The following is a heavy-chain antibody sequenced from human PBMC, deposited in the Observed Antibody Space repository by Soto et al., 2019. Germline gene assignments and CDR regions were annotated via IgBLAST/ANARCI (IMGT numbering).Heavy chain of an antibody. Sequence: QVQLVQSGAEVKKPGASVKVSCKASGYTFTSYGISWVRQAPGQGLEWMGWISAYNGNTNYAQKLQGRVTMTTDTSTRKAYMERRSLRSDDTAVYDCARVLDSSRWYGYWGQGTLVTVSS. J-gene: IGHJ4*02. V-gene: IGHV1-18*01. CDR3: ARVLDSSRWYGY. CDR2: ISAYNGNT. D-gene: IGHD6-13*01. CDR1: GYTFTSYG.